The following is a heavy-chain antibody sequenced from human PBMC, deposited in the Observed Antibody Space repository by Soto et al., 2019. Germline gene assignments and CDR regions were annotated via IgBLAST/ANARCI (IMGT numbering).Heavy chain of an antibody. Sequence: EVQLVESGGGLVQPGGSLRLSCAASGLTFSNYWMHWVRQAPGKGLVWVSRIKSDESSTNYADSVKGRFTISRDNAKNTLYLPMNSLRAEDAAVYYCARGKAVGGHGDDEYWGQGTLVTVSS. CDR2: IKSDESST. V-gene: IGHV3-74*01. D-gene: IGHD4-17*01. CDR1: GLTFSNYW. CDR3: ARGKAVGGHGDDEY. J-gene: IGHJ4*02.